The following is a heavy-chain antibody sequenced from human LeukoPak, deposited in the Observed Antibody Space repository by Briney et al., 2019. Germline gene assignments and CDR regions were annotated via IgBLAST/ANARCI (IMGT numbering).Heavy chain of an antibody. J-gene: IGHJ4*02. Sequence: PSETLSLTCTVSGGSISSSSYYWGWIRQPPGKGLEWIGSIYYSGSTYYNPSLKSRVTISVDTSKNQFSLKLSSVTAADTAVYYCASLRGYCSSTSCYSRFDYWGQGTLATVSS. D-gene: IGHD2-2*01. CDR3: ASLRGYCSSTSCYSRFDY. CDR1: GGSISSSSYY. CDR2: IYYSGST. V-gene: IGHV4-39*07.